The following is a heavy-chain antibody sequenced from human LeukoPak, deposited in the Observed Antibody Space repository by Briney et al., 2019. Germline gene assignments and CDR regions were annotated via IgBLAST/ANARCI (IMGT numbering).Heavy chain of an antibody. D-gene: IGHD5-18*01. V-gene: IGHV4-59*01. CDR3: ARYSPSTAYGMDV. CDR2: IYYSGST. Sequence: PSETLSLTCSVSGGSISHYYWSLIRQPPGKGLEWIGYIYYSGSTNYNPSLKSRVAISVDTSKNQFSLKLSSVTAADTAVYYCARYSPSTAYGMDVWGQGTTVTVSS. J-gene: IGHJ6*02. CDR1: GGSISHYY.